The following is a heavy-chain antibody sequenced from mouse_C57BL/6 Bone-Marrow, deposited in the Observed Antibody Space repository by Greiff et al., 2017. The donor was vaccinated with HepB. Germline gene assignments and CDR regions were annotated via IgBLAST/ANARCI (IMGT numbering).Heavy chain of an antibody. CDR3: ARTGHYFDY. CDR2: ISSGGSYT. CDR1: GFTFSSYG. V-gene: IGHV5-6*01. J-gene: IGHJ2*01. Sequence: EVQLQESGGDLVKPGGSLKLSCAASGFTFSSYGMSWVRQTPDKRLEWVATISSGGSYTYYPDSVKGRFTISRDNAKNTLYLQMSSLKSEDTAMYYCARTGHYFDYWGQGTTLTVSS. D-gene: IGHD4-1*01.